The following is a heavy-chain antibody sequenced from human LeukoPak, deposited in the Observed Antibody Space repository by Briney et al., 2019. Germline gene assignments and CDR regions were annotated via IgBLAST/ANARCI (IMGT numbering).Heavy chain of an antibody. CDR3: ARRITYYYDSSADMDV. Sequence: PSETLSLTCAVYGGSFSGYYWSWIRQPPGKGLEWIGYIYYSGSTYYNPSLKSRVTISVDTSKNQFSLKLSSVTAADTAVYYCARRITYYYDSSADMDVWGQGTTVTVSS. V-gene: IGHV4-30-4*08. CDR2: IYYSGST. D-gene: IGHD3-22*01. J-gene: IGHJ6*02. CDR1: GGSFSGYY.